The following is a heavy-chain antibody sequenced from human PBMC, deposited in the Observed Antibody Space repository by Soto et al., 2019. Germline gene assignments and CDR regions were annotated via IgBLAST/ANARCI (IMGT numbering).Heavy chain of an antibody. CDR1: GYTFTSYL. CDR3: ARVSSGWYYWFDP. CDR2: ISVNNGNT. V-gene: IGHV1-18*01. D-gene: IGHD6-19*01. Sequence: QVQLAQSGAEVKKPGASVKVSCKASGYTFTSYLISWVRQAPGQGLEWMGWISVNNGNTNYAQKLQGRVTMTTDTSSSTAYMELRSLRSDDTAVYYCARVSSGWYYWFDPWGQGTLVTVSS. J-gene: IGHJ5*02.